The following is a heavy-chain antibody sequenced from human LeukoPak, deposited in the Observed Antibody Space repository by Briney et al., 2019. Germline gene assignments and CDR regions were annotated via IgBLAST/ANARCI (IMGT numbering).Heavy chain of an antibody. D-gene: IGHD3-22*01. CDR3: ARYRAAYYYDSSGYSEY. CDR1: LDSTTSNF. V-gene: IGHV4-30-4*01. Sequence: SETLSLTCTVSLDSTTSNFWSWVRQPPGKGLEWIGYIYYSGSTYYNPSLKSRVTISVDTSKNQFSLKLSSATAADTAVYYCARYRAAYYYDSSGYSEYWGQGTLVTVSS. J-gene: IGHJ4*02. CDR2: IYYSGST.